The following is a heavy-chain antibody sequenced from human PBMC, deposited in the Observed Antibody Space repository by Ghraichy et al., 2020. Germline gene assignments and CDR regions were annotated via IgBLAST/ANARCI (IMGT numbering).Heavy chain of an antibody. CDR2: ISYDGSNK. J-gene: IGHJ1*01. D-gene: IGHD2-2*02. V-gene: IGHV3-30*18. CDR1: GFTFSSYG. CDR3: AKVPSNCSSTSCYSRYFQH. Sequence: GGSLRLSCAASGFTFSSYGMHWVRQAPGKGLQWVAVISYDGSNKDYVDSVKGRFTISRDNSKNTLYLQMNSLRAEDMAVYYCAKVPSNCSSTSCYSRYFQHWGQGTLVTVSS.